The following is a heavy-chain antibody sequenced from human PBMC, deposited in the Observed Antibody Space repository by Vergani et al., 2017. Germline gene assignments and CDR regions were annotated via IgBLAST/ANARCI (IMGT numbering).Heavy chain of an antibody. V-gene: IGHV1-69*01. CDR2: IIPIFGTA. J-gene: IGHJ4*02. D-gene: IGHD2-2*01. Sequence: QVQLVQSGAEVKKPGSSVKVSCKASGGTFSSYAISWVRQAPGQGLEWMGGIIPIFGTANYEQKFQGRVTITADESTSTAYMELSSLRSEDTAVYYCARDQFYXPARIVVVPPSGDYWGQGTLVTVSS. CDR1: GGTFSSYA. CDR3: ARDQFYXPARIVVVPPSGDY.